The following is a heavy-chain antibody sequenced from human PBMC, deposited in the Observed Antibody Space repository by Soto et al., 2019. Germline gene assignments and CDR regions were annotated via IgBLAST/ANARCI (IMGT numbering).Heavy chain of an antibody. J-gene: IGHJ4*02. Sequence: PGGSLRLSCAASGFTFSSYAMHWVRQAPGKGLEWVAVISYDGSNKYYADSVKGRFTISRDNSKNTLYLQMNSLRAEDTAVYYCAKGIGDSSGYYSWGQGTLVTVSS. CDR1: GFTFSSYA. CDR3: AKGIGDSSGYYS. CDR2: ISYDGSNK. V-gene: IGHV3-30-3*01. D-gene: IGHD3-22*01.